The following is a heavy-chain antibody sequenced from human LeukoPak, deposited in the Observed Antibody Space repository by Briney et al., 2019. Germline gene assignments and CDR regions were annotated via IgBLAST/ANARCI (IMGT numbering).Heavy chain of an antibody. V-gene: IGHV3-48*03. CDR2: ISSSGSTI. CDR1: GFTSSSYE. D-gene: IGHD6-13*01. CDR3: ARDGHSSSWNAEYFQH. J-gene: IGHJ1*01. Sequence: GGSLRLSCAASGFTSSSYEMNWVRQAPGKGLEWVSYISSSGSTIYYADSVKGRFTISRDNAKNSLYLQMNSLRAEDTAVYYCARDGHSSSWNAEYFQHWGQGTLVTVSS.